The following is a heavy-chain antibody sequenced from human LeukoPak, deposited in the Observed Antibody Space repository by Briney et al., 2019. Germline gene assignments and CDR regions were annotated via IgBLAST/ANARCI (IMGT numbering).Heavy chain of an antibody. CDR3: ARSSYSYDYAWGSYRY. J-gene: IGHJ4*02. CDR1: GGTFSSYA. V-gene: IGHV1-69*04. D-gene: IGHD3-16*02. Sequence: GSSVKVSCKASGGTFSSYAISWVRQAPGQGLEWMGRIIPILGIANYAQKFQGRVTITADKSTSTAYMELSSLRSEDTAVYYCARSSYSYDYAWGSYRYWGQGTLVTVSS. CDR2: IIPILGIA.